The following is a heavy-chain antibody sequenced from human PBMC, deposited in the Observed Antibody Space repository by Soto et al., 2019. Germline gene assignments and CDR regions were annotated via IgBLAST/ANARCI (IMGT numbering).Heavy chain of an antibody. CDR1: GFTFTDYA. D-gene: IGHD3-22*01. CDR3: VKPPYYYDSSGYYGHFDY. Sequence: EVQLLESGGGLVQPGGSLRLSCATSGFTFTDYAMNWVRQAPGQGLEWVSAISGSGGSTYYADSVKGRFSISRDNSKNPLYLQMNSLRADDTAIYYCVKPPYYYDSSGYYGHFDYWGQGTLVTVSS. CDR2: ISGSGGST. V-gene: IGHV3-23*01. J-gene: IGHJ4*02.